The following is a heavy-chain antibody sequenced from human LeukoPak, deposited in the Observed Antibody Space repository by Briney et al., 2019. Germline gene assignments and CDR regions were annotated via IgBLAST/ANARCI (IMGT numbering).Heavy chain of an antibody. D-gene: IGHD3-22*01. Sequence: SGRSLRLSCAASGFTFSSYAMHWVRQAPGKGLEWVAVISYDGSNKYYADSVKGRFTISRDNSKNTLYLQMNSLRAEDTAVYYCARDLELYYDSSGVDYWGQGTLVTVSS. CDR2: ISYDGSNK. V-gene: IGHV3-30-3*01. CDR3: ARDLELYYDSSGVDY. CDR1: GFTFSSYA. J-gene: IGHJ4*02.